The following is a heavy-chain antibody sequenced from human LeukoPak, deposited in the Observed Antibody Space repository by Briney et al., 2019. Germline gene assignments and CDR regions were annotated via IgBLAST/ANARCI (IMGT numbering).Heavy chain of an antibody. Sequence: GGSLRLSCAASGFTFSSYSMNWVRQAPGKGLEWVSYISSSSSTIYYADSVKGRFTISRDNAKNSRYLQMNSRRAEDTAVYYCASGSLSVAAAGTWFDPWGQGTLVTVSS. CDR3: ASGSLSVAAAGTWFDP. V-gene: IGHV3-48*01. J-gene: IGHJ5*02. CDR2: ISSSSSTI. CDR1: GFTFSSYS. D-gene: IGHD6-13*01.